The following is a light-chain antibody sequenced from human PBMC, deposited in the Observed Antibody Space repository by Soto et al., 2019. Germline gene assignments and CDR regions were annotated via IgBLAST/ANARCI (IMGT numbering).Light chain of an antibody. CDR2: KAS. V-gene: IGKV1-5*03. CDR1: QSVSSW. CDR3: QQYSRNPLT. J-gene: IGKJ4*01. Sequence: DIQMTQSPSTLSASVGDRVTITCRASQSVSSWLAWYQQKPGEVPKPLIYKASSLESGVPSRFSGSGSGTEFTLTISSLQPDDFVTYYCQQYSRNPLTFGGGTKVEIK.